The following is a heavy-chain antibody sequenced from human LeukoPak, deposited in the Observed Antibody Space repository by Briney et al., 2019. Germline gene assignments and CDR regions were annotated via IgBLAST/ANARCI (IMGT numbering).Heavy chain of an antibody. J-gene: IGHJ4*02. V-gene: IGHV1-69*04. CDR3: ARDLNRGYSYGTFDY. Sequence: GASVKVSCKASGYTFTSYGISWVRQAPGQGLEWMGRIIPILGIANYAQKFQGRVTITADKSTSTAYMELSSLRSEDTAVYYCARDLNRGYSYGTFDYWGQGTLVTVSS. D-gene: IGHD5-18*01. CDR1: GYTFTSYG. CDR2: IIPILGIA.